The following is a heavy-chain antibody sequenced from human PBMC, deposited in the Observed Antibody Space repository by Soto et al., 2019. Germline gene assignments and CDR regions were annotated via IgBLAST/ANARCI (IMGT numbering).Heavy chain of an antibody. Sequence: EVQLVESGGGLIQPGGSLRLSCAASGFTVSTNYRTWVRQTPGKGLEWVSIIYSNGNTYYADSVKGRFTISRDNSKNTLYLQMNSLRVDDTAVYYCVVEDLGMEVWGQETTVTVSS. CDR3: VVEDLGMEV. J-gene: IGHJ6*02. D-gene: IGHD2-15*01. CDR2: IYSNGNT. V-gene: IGHV3-53*01. CDR1: GFTVSTNY.